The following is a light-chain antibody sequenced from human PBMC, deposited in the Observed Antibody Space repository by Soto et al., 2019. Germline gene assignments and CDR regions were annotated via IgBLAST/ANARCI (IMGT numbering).Light chain of an antibody. Sequence: DIQMTQSPSTLSASVGDRVTITCRASQSISSWLAWYQQKPGKAPKLLIYDASSLESGVPSRFSGSGSGTEFILTINNLQPEDVASYFCLQVYSFPRTLGLGTKVDIK. CDR3: LQVYSFPRT. V-gene: IGKV1-5*01. CDR2: DAS. J-gene: IGKJ1*01. CDR1: QSISSW.